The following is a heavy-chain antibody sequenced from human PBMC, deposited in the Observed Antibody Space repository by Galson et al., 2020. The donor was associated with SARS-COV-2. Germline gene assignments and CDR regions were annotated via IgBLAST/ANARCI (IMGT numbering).Heavy chain of an antibody. Sequence: GGSLRLSCAASGFTFSSYAMHWVRQAPGKGLEWVAVISYDGSNKYYADSVKGRFTISRDNSKNTLYLQMNSLRAEDTAVYYCARGCSSTSCYTVDAFDIWGQGTMVTVSS. J-gene: IGHJ3*02. D-gene: IGHD2-2*02. CDR2: ISYDGSNK. CDR3: ARGCSSTSCYTVDAFDI. CDR1: GFTFSSYA. V-gene: IGHV3-30*04.